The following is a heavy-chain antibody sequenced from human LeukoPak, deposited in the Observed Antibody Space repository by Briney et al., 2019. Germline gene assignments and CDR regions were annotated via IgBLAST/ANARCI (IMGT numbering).Heavy chain of an antibody. V-gene: IGHV3-23*01. Sequence: QPGGSLRLSCAASGFTFSSYAVIWVRQAPGKGLEWVSGISGSGEGTYYADSVKGRFTVSRDNARNSLFLQMNTLRAEDTAIYYCAKAACGSECYYSYDYWGPGTLVTVSS. D-gene: IGHD2-21*01. CDR1: GFTFSSYA. CDR3: AKAACGSECYYSYDY. CDR2: ISGSGEGT. J-gene: IGHJ4*02.